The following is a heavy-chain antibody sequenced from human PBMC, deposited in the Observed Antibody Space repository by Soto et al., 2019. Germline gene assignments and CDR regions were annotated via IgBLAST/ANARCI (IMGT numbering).Heavy chain of an antibody. V-gene: IGHV3-23*01. J-gene: IGHJ4*02. CDR3: VKGNWGDY. CDR2: ISGSDGST. CDR1: GFTFTTYD. D-gene: IGHD7-27*01. Sequence: EVQLLESGGGLVQPGGSLRLSCAASGFTFTTYDMTWVRQAPGKGLEWVSVISGSDGSTYYADSVKGRFTISRDNSKNTLFLQMNRLRADDTAVYYCVKGNWGDYWGQGTLVTVSS.